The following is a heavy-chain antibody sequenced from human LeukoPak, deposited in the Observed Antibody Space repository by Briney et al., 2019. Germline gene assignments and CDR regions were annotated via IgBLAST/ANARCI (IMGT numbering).Heavy chain of an antibody. CDR2: FDPEDGET. J-gene: IGHJ4*02. CDR1: GYTLTELS. Sequence: ASVKVPCKVSGYTLTELSMHRVRQAPGKGLEWMGGFDPEDGETIYAQKFQGRVTMTEDTSTDTAYMELSSLRSEDTAVYYCATGGYCSSASCPRGAFDYWGQGTLVTVSS. V-gene: IGHV1-24*01. D-gene: IGHD2-2*01. CDR3: ATGGYCSSASCPRGAFDY.